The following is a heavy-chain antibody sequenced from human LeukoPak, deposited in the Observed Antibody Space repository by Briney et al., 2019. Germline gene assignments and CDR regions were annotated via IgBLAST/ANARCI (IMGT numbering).Heavy chain of an antibody. D-gene: IGHD2-15*01. J-gene: IGHJ3*02. CDR2: ISGDGDDT. CDR3: AKYGVVIGASTVDAFDI. V-gene: IGHV3-43*02. CDR1: GFTFDDYA. Sequence: GGSPRLSCAASGFTFDDYAMHWVRQAPGKGLEWVSVISGDGDDTHYADSVKGRFTISRDNRKNSLYLQMNSLRTEDTALFYCAKYGVVIGASTVDAFDIWGQGTMVTVSS.